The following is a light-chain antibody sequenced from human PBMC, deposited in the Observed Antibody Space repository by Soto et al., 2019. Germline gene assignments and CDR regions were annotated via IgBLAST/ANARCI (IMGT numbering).Light chain of an antibody. CDR3: QQNYDTPAT. V-gene: IGKV1-39*01. CDR2: CAS. Sequence: DIQMTQSPSSLSASVGDRVTMTCRASQSLRSRLNWYQQKLGKAPKLLIYCASTLQTGVPSRFSGSGSGTDFTLTISSLQPEDFGTYYCQQNYDTPATVGQGTKLEIQ. CDR1: QSLRSR. J-gene: IGKJ2*01.